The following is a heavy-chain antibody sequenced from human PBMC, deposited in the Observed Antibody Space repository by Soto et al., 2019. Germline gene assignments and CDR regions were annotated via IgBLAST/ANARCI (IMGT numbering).Heavy chain of an antibody. V-gene: IGHV1-3*01. CDR3: ARDLRWFDAFDI. CDR1: GYTLTRYS. CDR2: INAGNGNT. J-gene: IGHJ3*02. D-gene: IGHD4-17*01. Sequence: ASVKVSCKASGYTLTRYSIHWVRQAPGQRLEWMGWINAGNGNTKFSQKLQGRVTMTTDTSTSTAYMELRSLRSDDTAVYYCARDLRWFDAFDIWGQGTMVTVSS.